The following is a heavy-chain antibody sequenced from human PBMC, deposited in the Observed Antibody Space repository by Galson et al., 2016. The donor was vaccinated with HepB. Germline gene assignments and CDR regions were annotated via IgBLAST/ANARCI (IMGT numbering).Heavy chain of an antibody. D-gene: IGHD2-2*01. Sequence: SVKVSCKASGYTFNTYDISWVRQAPGQGLEWMGIISTYKGNTNYAQDFQGRATVTTDTSTSTAYMELRSLRSDDTAMYYCARVPSTYCRGTSCLFDNWGQGTLGTVSS. V-gene: IGHV1-18*01. CDR2: ISTYKGNT. CDR3: ARVPSTYCRGTSCLFDN. J-gene: IGHJ4*02. CDR1: GYTFNTYD.